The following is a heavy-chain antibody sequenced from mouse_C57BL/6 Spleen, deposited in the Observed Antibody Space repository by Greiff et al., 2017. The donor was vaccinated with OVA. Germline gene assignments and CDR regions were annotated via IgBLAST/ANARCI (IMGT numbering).Heavy chain of an antibody. V-gene: IGHV5-12*01. CDR2: ISHGGDSA. Sequence: DVMLVESGGGLVQPGGSLKLSCAASGFTFSDYYMYWVRQTPEKRLEWVAYISHGGDSAYYPDTVKGRFTISRDNAKNTLYLQMSRLKSEDTAMYYCARDYGNYVWYFDVWGTGTTVTVSS. CDR1: GFTFSDYY. D-gene: IGHD2-1*01. J-gene: IGHJ1*03. CDR3: ARDYGNYVWYFDV.